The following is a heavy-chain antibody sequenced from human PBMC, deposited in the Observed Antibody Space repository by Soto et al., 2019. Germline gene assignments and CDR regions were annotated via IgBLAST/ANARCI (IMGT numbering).Heavy chain of an antibody. Sequence: PGASLKISCKGSGYYFPSYWIGWVRQMPGKGLEWMGIFYPGDSDTRYSPSFQGQVTISADRSISTVYLQWSSLKPSDTAMYYCSRQGNGAEGFDYWGQGTLVTVSS. V-gene: IGHV5-51*01. CDR2: FYPGDSDT. CDR1: GYYFPSYW. J-gene: IGHJ4*02. CDR3: SRQGNGAEGFDY. D-gene: IGHD4-17*01.